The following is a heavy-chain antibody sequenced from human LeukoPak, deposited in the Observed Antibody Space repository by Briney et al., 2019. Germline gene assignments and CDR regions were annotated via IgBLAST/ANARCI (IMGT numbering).Heavy chain of an antibody. CDR3: AREDSSGYSSLDY. CDR2: INSDGSST. V-gene: IGHV3-74*01. Sequence: GGSLRLSCAASGFTFSSYAMHWVRHAPGKGLVWVSRINSDGSSTSYADSVKGRFTISRDNAKNTLYLQMNSLRAEDTAVYYCAREDSSGYSSLDYWGQGTLVTVSS. J-gene: IGHJ4*02. CDR1: GFTFSSYA. D-gene: IGHD3-22*01.